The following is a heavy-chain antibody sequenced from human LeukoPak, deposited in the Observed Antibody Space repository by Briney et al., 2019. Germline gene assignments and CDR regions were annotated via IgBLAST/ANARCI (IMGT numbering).Heavy chain of an antibody. Sequence: GGSLRLSCAASGFTFSSYSMNWVRQAPGKGLEWVSSISSSSSYIYYADSVKGRFTISRDNAKNSLYLQMNSLRAEDTAVYYCTRVGNTFITGTRLFDYWGQGTLVTVSS. V-gene: IGHV3-21*01. D-gene: IGHD1-7*01. CDR2: ISSSSSYI. CDR1: GFTFSSYS. J-gene: IGHJ4*02. CDR3: TRVGNTFITGTRLFDY.